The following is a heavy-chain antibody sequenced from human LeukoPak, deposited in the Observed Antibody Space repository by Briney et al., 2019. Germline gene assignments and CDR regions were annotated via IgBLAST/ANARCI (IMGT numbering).Heavy chain of an antibody. CDR3: ARDGSGGRGSYYADY. CDR2: ISYDGSNK. CDR1: GFTFSSYG. Sequence: GGSLRLSCAASGFTFSSYGMHWVRQAPGKGLEWVAVISYDGSNKYYADSVKGRFTISRDNSKNTLYLQMNSLRAEDTAVYYCARDGSGGRGSYYADYWGQGTLVTVSS. J-gene: IGHJ4*02. D-gene: IGHD1-26*01. V-gene: IGHV3-30*03.